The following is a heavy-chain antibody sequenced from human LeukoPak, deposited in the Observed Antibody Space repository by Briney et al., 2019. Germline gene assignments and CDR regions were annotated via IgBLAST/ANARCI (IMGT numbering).Heavy chain of an antibody. CDR1: GFTLNNYD. CDR2: IYRAGET. D-gene: IGHD3-10*01. CDR3: AREMSGSNDAFDI. Sequence: PGGSLRLSCVASGFTLNNYDMHWVRQATGEGLEWDSIIYRAGETYYPGSVKGRFTISRENAENSLYLQMNSLRAGDTAVYYCAREMSGSNDAFDIWGQGTMVTVSS. J-gene: IGHJ3*02. V-gene: IGHV3-13*01.